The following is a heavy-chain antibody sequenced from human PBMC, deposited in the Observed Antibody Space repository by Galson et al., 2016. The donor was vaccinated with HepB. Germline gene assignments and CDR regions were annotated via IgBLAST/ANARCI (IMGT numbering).Heavy chain of an antibody. J-gene: IGHJ5*02. CDR1: GYTFTDYD. CDR3: ARDYPTQPSGWHPPPIIWFDP. Sequence: SVKVSCKASGYTFTDYDINWVRQATGQGLEWIGWMNPNTGNTGLAQKFQGRVTLTRNTSIRTAYMELSSLRSEDTAIYYCARDYPTQPSGWHPPPIIWFDPWGQGTLVTVSS. CDR2: MNPNTGNT. V-gene: IGHV1-8*01. D-gene: IGHD6-19*01.